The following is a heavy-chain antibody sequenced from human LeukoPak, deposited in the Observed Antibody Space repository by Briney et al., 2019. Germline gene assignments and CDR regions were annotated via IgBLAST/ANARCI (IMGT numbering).Heavy chain of an antibody. CDR1: GFTFSSYG. J-gene: IGHJ4*02. CDR3: AREHTPFGSGCTAAY. V-gene: IGHV3-48*01. CDR2: ISPSSSTI. D-gene: IGHD6-19*01. Sequence: GGSLRLSCAASGFTFSSYGMIWVRQAPGKGLEWVSYISPSSSTIYYADSGKGRFTISRDNAKNSLYLQMNSLRAEDTAVYYCAREHTPFGSGCTAAYWGQGTLVTVSS.